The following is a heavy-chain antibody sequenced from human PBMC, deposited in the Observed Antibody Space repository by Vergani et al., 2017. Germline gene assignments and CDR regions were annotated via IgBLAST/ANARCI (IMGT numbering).Heavy chain of an antibody. CDR1: GYTFTRYY. CDR3: AREGRGILEWTLVNWFDP. V-gene: IGHV1-69*09. J-gene: IGHJ5*02. CDR2: IIPILGIA. D-gene: IGHD3-3*01. Sequence: QVQLVQSGAEVQKPGASVNVSCKASGYTFTRYYIHWVRQAPGQGLEWMGRIIPILGIANYAQKFQGRVTITADKSTSTAYMELSSLRSEDTAVYYCAREGRGILEWTLVNWFDPWGQGTLVTVSS.